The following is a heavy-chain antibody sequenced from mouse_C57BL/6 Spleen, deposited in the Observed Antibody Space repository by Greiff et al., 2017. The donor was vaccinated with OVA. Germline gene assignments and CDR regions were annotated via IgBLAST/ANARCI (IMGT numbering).Heavy chain of an antibody. CDR1: GFNIKDDY. V-gene: IGHV14-4*01. D-gene: IGHD2-3*01. Sequence: LVESGAELVRPGASVKLSCTASGFNIKDDYMHWVKQRPEQGLEWIGWIDPENGDTEYASKFQGKATITADTSSNTAYLQLSSLTSEDTAVYYCTTRWSFAYWGQGTLVTVSA. CDR2: IDPENGDT. J-gene: IGHJ3*01. CDR3: TTRWSFAY.